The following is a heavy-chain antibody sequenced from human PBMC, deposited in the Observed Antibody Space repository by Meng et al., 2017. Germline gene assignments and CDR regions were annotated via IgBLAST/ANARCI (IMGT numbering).Heavy chain of an antibody. CDR2: INHSGSS. J-gene: IGHJ4*01. Sequence: GSLRLSCAVYGGSFSGYYWSWIRQPPGKGLEWIGEINHSGSSNYNPSLKSRVTISVDTSKNQFSLKLSSVTAADTAVYYCARRYYYDSSGYLITTHFDYWGHGTLVTVAS. V-gene: IGHV4-34*01. D-gene: IGHD3-22*01. CDR1: GGSFSGYY. CDR3: ARRYYYDSSGYLITTHFDY.